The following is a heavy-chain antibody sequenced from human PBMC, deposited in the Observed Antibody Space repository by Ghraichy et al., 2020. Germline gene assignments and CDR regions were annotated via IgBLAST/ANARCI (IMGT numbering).Heavy chain of an antibody. CDR3: AKDRGHNYIVDY. Sequence: GGSLRLSCAASGFTFSNYAMHWVRQAPGKGLEWVAVTPYDGINKYYTDSVKGRFTISRDNSKNTLYLQMNSLRAEDTAVYYCAKDRGHNYIVDYWGQGTLVTVSS. V-gene: IGHV3-30*18. CDR2: TPYDGINK. J-gene: IGHJ4*02. D-gene: IGHD4-11*01. CDR1: GFTFSNYA.